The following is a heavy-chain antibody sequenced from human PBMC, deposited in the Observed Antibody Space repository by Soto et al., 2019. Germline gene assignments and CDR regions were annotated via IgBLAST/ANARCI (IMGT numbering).Heavy chain of an antibody. CDR3: ARDEIQIWSYVGSFDY. CDR2: IYSGGAT. CDR1: GFSVSTSH. V-gene: IGHV3-66*01. J-gene: IGHJ4*02. D-gene: IGHD5-18*01. Sequence: GGSLRLSCAAAGFSVSTSHISWVRQAPGKGLEWVSVIYSGGATHYAVSVKGRLIISRDDSKNMLYLQMDSLGVEDTAMYYCARDEIQIWSYVGSFDYWGQGSLVTVSS.